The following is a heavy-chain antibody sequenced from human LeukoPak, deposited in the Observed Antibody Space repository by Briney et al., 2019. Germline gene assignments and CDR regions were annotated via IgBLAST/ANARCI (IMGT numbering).Heavy chain of an antibody. CDR2: ISYRGRN. J-gene: IGHJ4*02. CDR3: ARISQSSGGFYY. CDR1: GGSISNSGGFY. D-gene: IGHD2-15*01. V-gene: IGHV4-31*02. Sequence: SQTLSLTCTVSGGSISNSGGFYWSWIRHHPGDGLEWIGIISYRGRNYYKRSLKSRVYMSVDTSSSQFSLRLTSVTDDDTAVYYCARISQSSGGFYYWGQGTLVAVS.